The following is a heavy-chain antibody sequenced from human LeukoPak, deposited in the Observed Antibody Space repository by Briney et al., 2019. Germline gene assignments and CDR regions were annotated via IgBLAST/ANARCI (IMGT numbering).Heavy chain of an antibody. CDR3: ARDHPTRGRYFDWLFPPFDY. CDR2: ISYDGSNK. Sequence: GGSLRLSCAASGFTFSSYAMHWVRQAPGKGMEWVAVISYDGSNKYYADSVKGRFTISRDNAKNTLYLQMNSLRAEDTAVYYCARDHPTRGRYFDWLFPPFDYWGQGTLVTVSS. D-gene: IGHD3-9*01. V-gene: IGHV3-30*04. J-gene: IGHJ4*02. CDR1: GFTFSSYA.